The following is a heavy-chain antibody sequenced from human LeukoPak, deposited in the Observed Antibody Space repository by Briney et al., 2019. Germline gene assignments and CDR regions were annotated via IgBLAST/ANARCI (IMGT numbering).Heavy chain of an antibody. D-gene: IGHD2/OR15-2a*01. CDR1: GFTFSNYG. Sequence: GRSLRLSCAASGFTFSNYGMHWVRQAPGQGLEWVALIWYDGSNKYYTDSVKGRLTISRDNSKDTLFLQMNGLRAEDTAVYYCAREGPRGNSQFDYWGQGTLVTVSS. J-gene: IGHJ4*02. CDR3: AREGPRGNSQFDY. CDR2: IWYDGSNK. V-gene: IGHV3-33*01.